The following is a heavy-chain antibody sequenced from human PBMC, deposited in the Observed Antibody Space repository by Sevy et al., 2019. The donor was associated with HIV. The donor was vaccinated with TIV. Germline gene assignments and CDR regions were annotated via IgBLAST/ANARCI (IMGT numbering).Heavy chain of an antibody. V-gene: IGHV1-2*02. J-gene: IGHJ5*02. Sequence: ASVKVSCKASGYTFTGYYMHWVRRAPGQGLEWMGWINPNSGGTNYAQKFQGRVTMTRDTSISTAYMELSRLRSDDTAVYYCARARYSSSWYFWFDPWGQGTLVTVSS. CDR2: INPNSGGT. CDR1: GYTFTGYY. CDR3: ARARYSSSWYFWFDP. D-gene: IGHD6-13*01.